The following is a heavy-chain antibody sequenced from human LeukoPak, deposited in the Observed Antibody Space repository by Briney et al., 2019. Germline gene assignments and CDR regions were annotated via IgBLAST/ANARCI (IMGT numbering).Heavy chain of an antibody. CDR2: INYNGQIA. D-gene: IGHD2-2*01. Sequence: SETLSLTCAVSGGSFSGYLWSWLRQPPGKGLEWIGEINYNGQIANYNPSLKSRVTISVDTSKNQFSLKLSSVTAADTAVYYCARGIVVVPAAMSNWFDPWGQGTLVTVSS. CDR1: GGSFSGYL. CDR3: ARGIVVVPAAMSNWFDP. J-gene: IGHJ5*02. V-gene: IGHV4-34*01.